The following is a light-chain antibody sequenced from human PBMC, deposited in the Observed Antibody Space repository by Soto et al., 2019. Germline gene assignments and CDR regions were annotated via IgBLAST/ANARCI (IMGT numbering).Light chain of an antibody. V-gene: IGKV3-15*01. Sequence: EIVMTQSPATLSVSPGERATLSCRASQSVSSNLAWYQQKPGQAPRLLIYDSSTRATGIPARFSGSGTGTEFSLTISSLQSEDFAVYYCQQYNNWPPITFGQGTRLEIK. CDR3: QQYNNWPPIT. CDR2: DSS. J-gene: IGKJ5*01. CDR1: QSVSSN.